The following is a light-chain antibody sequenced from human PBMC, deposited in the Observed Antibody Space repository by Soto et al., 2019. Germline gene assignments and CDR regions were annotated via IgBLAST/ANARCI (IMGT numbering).Light chain of an antibody. Sequence: QSALTQPASVSGSPGQSITMSCTGTSRDVGAYNYVSWYQQHPGKAPKLMIYDVNNRPSGVSDRFSGSKSGNTASLTISGLQAEDEADYYCSSYTSRSTLVFGPGTKLTVL. J-gene: IGLJ1*01. CDR2: DVN. V-gene: IGLV2-14*03. CDR1: SRDVGAYNY. CDR3: SSYTSRSTLV.